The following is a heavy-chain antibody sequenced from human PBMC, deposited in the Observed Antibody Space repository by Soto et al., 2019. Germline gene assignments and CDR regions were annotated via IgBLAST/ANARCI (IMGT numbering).Heavy chain of an antibody. V-gene: IGHV4-59*08. CDR3: AREYSSGWHTWFDP. J-gene: IGHJ5*02. Sequence: QVQLQESGPGLVKPSETLSLTCTVSGGSLSSFYWSWIRQPPGKGLEWIGYINNSGSTKYNPNLMSRVTISVHTSKNQFSLKLSSVTAADTAVYSCAREYSSGWHTWFDPWGQGTLVTVSS. D-gene: IGHD6-19*01. CDR2: INNSGST. CDR1: GGSLSSFY.